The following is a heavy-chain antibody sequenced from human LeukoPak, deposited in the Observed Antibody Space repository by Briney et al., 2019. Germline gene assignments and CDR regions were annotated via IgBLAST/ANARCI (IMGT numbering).Heavy chain of an antibody. CDR2: ISAYNGNT. J-gene: IGHJ4*02. CDR1: GYTFTSYG. CDR3: ARGPRREMATIGQKDFDY. D-gene: IGHD5-24*01. Sequence: GASVKVSCKASGYTFTSYGISWVRQAPGQGLEWMGWISAYNGNTNYAQKLQGRVTMTTDTSTSTAYMELRSLRSDDTAVYYCARGPRREMATIGQKDFDYWGQGTLVTVSS. V-gene: IGHV1-18*01.